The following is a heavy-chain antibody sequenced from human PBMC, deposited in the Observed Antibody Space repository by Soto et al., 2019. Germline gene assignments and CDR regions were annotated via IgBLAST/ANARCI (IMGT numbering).Heavy chain of an antibody. J-gene: IGHJ5*02. V-gene: IGHV3-48*01. CDR3: AKDVCSYGLCNWFDP. CDR1: GFTFSSYS. D-gene: IGHD5-18*01. Sequence: PGGSLRLSCAASGFTFSSYSMNWVRQAPGKGLEWVSYISSSSSTIYYADSVKGRFTISRDNAKNSLYLQMNSLRAEDTAVYYCAKDVCSYGLCNWFDPWGQGTLVTVSS. CDR2: ISSSSSTI.